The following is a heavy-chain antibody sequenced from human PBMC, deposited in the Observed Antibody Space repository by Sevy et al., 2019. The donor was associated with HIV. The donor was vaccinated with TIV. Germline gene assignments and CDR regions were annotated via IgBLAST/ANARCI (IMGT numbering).Heavy chain of an antibody. Sequence: GGSLRLTCAASGFTFSSYAMHWVRQAPGKGLEWVAVISYDGNNKYADSVKGRFTISRDSSKNTLYLQMNSLRAEDTAVYYCARDGSSGGLFLKDYYYFGMDVWGQGTTVTVSS. CDR1: GFTFSSYA. V-gene: IGHV3-30*03. D-gene: IGHD3-16*01. CDR2: ISYDGNNK. CDR3: ARDGSSGGLFLKDYYYFGMDV. J-gene: IGHJ6*02.